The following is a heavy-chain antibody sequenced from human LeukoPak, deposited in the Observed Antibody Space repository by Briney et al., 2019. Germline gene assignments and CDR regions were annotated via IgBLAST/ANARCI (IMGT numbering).Heavy chain of an antibody. CDR2: ITGSGGST. CDR3: AEMVVAASY. Sequence: LEWVSAITGSGGSTYYADSVKGRFTISRDNSKNTLYLQMNSLRAEDTAVYYCAEMVVAASYWGQGTLVTVSS. D-gene: IGHD2-15*01. J-gene: IGHJ4*02. V-gene: IGHV3-23*01.